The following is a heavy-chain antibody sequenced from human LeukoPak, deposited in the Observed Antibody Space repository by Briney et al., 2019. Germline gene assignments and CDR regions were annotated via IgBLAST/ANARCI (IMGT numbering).Heavy chain of an antibody. CDR3: ARAPSTSPFYFVY. CDR1: GFAFDEHG. V-gene: IGHV3-20*04. J-gene: IGHJ4*02. Sequence: GGSLRLSCTASGFAFDEHGMSWVRQVPGKGLGWVSGINWSGGSTGYADPLRGRFTISRDNAKISLYLQMDNLRAEDRALYYCARAPSTSPFYFVYWGQGTRVTVSS. CDR2: INWSGGST. D-gene: IGHD2-2*01.